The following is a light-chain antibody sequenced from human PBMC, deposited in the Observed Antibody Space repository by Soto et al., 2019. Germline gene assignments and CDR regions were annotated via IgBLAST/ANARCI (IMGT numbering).Light chain of an antibody. J-gene: IGKJ5*01. V-gene: IGKV1-5*01. CDR1: QNINTW. CDR2: DAY. Sequence: DIQMTQSPSTLSASVGDSVTISCRASQNINTWLAWYHQKPGMAPKLLISDAYTLESGVPSRFSGSGSGPEFTLTISSLQSEDFAVYYCQQYNNWPPITFGQGTRLEIK. CDR3: QQYNNWPPIT.